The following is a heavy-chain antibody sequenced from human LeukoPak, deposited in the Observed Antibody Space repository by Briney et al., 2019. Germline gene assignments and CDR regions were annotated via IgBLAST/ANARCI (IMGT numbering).Heavy chain of an antibody. D-gene: IGHD3-9*01. V-gene: IGHV3-48*03. CDR1: GFTFSSYE. CDR2: ISSSGSTI. Sequence: GGSLRLSCAASGFTFSSYEMNWVRQAPGKGLEWVSYISSSGSTIYYADSVKGRLTISRDNAKKSLYLQMNSLRAEDTAVYYCARPLTGLGAFDIWGQGIMVTVSS. CDR3: ARPLTGLGAFDI. J-gene: IGHJ3*02.